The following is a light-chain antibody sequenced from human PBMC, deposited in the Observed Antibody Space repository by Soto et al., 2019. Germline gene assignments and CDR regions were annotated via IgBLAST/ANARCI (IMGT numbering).Light chain of an antibody. V-gene: IGKV3-15*01. CDR1: QSVSTN. CDR3: QQYNNWPLLT. Sequence: ETVMTQSPATLSVSPGERATLSCRASQSVSTNLAWYQQKLGQAPRLLMYGASTRATGIPARFSGSGSGTEFTLTISSLQSEDFAVYYCQQYNNWPLLTFGGGTKVEIK. CDR2: GAS. J-gene: IGKJ4*01.